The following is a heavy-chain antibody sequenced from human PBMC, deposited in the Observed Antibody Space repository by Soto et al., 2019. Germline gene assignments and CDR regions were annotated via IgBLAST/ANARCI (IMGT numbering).Heavy chain of an antibody. J-gene: IGHJ4*02. Sequence: QVQLVESGGVVVQPGRSLRLSCAASGFTFSSFAMHWVRRAPGKGLEWVAAVSHDGKTGFYADSVNGRFTVSRDNSNNLVYLQMDRLRPEDTDLFYCARLDKFNGGWSWGQGTAVTVSS. D-gene: IGHD6-19*01. CDR2: VSHDGKTG. CDR3: ARLDKFNGGWS. V-gene: IGHV3-30*14. CDR1: GFTFSSFA.